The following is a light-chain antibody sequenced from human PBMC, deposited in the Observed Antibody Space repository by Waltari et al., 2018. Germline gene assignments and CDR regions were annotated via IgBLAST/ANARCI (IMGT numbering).Light chain of an antibody. V-gene: IGLV1-40*01. J-gene: IGLJ2*01. Sequence: QSVLTQPPPVSGAPGQRVTISCTGSNSNLRAGYAVQGYQQLPGTAPKLLIYANTNRPSGVPDLFSGSKSGTSASLAITGLQAEDEADYYCQSYDTSLSGSRVFGGGTKLTVL. CDR3: QSYDTSLSGSRV. CDR2: ANT. CDR1: NSNLRAGYA.